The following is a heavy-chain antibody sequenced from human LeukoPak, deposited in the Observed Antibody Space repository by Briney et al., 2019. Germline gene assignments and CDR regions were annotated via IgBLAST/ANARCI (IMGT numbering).Heavy chain of an antibody. CDR3: AREAAAGFDY. D-gene: IGHD6-13*01. J-gene: IGHJ4*02. CDR1: GGSFSGYY. V-gene: IGHV4-34*01. Sequence: SETLSLTCAVYGGSFSGYYWSWIRQPPGKGLEWIGEINHSGSTNYNPSLKSRVTISVDTSKNQFSLKLSSVTAADTAVYYCAREAAAGFDYWGQGTLVTVSS. CDR2: INHSGST.